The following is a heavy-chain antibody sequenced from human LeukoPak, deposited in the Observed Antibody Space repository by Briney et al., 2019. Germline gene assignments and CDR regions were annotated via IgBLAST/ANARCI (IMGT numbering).Heavy chain of an antibody. CDR2: IYYSGST. D-gene: IGHD4-17*01. CDR1: GGSISSGDYY. V-gene: IGHV4-30-4*01. J-gene: IGHJ6*02. Sequence: PSETLSLTCTVSGGSISSGDYYWNWIRQPPGKGLEWIGYIYYSGSTYYNQSLKSRVTISVDTSKNQFSLRLSSVTAADTAVYYCAREVTTTVNYYYYYYGMDVWGQGTTVTVSS. CDR3: AREVTTTVNYYYYYYGMDV.